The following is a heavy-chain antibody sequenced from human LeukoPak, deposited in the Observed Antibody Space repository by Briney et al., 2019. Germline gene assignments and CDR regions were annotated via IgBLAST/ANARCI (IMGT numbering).Heavy chain of an antibody. CDR2: IYPGESDP. V-gene: IGHV5-51*01. CDR1: GYNFTNYW. D-gene: IGHD3-9*01. J-gene: IGHJ4*02. CDR3: ARLGRYDVLTGPDY. Sequence: GESLKISCQGSGYNFTNYWIGWVRQTPGKDLEWMGIIYPGESDPRYSPSFQGQVTISADKSINTAYLRWGSLKAADTAMYYCARLGRYDVLTGPDYWGQGTLVTVSS.